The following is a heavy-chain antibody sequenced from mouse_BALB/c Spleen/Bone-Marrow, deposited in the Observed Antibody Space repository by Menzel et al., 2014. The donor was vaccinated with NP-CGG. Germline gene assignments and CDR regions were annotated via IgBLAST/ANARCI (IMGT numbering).Heavy chain of an antibody. CDR3: ARWGKRGGGYFDV. V-gene: IGHV14-3*02. CDR2: IDPANGNT. CDR1: GFNIKDTY. Sequence: VQLKESGAELVKPGASVKLSCTASGFNIKDTYMHWVKQRPEQGLEWIGRIDPANGNTKYDPKFQGKATITADTSSNTACLQLRSPTPEDTVVYYCARWGKRGGGYFDVWGAGTTVTVSP. J-gene: IGHJ1*01.